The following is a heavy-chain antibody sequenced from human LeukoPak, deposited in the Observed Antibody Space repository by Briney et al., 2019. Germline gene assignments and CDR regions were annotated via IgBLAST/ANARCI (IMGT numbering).Heavy chain of an antibody. J-gene: IGHJ6*02. CDR3: ARGVAAAGDYYYYGMDV. CDR2: IYPGDSDT. V-gene: IGHV5-51*01. CDR1: GYSFTSYW. D-gene: IGHD6-13*01. Sequence: GESLKISCKGSGYSFTSYWIGWVRQMPGKGLEWMGIIYPGDSDTRYSPSFQGQVTISADKSISTAYLQWSSLKASDTAVYYCARGVAAAGDYYYYGMDVWGQGTTVTVSS.